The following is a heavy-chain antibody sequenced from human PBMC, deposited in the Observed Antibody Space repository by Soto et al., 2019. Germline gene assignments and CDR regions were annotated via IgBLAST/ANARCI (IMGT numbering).Heavy chain of an antibody. D-gene: IGHD5-12*01. CDR2: IYFSGSA. Sequence: QVQLQESGPGLMKPSETLSLTCTVSGGSITSYYWSWIRQPPGKGLEWIGYIYFSGSANYNPSLKSRVTISVDTSKNQFSLKLSSVTAADTAVYYCARRYSGYGDYWGQGTLVTVSS. V-gene: IGHV4-59*08. CDR3: ARRYSGYGDY. CDR1: GGSITSYY. J-gene: IGHJ4*02.